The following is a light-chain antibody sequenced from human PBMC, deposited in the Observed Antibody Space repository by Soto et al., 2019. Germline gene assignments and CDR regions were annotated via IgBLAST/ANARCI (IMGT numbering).Light chain of an antibody. CDR1: SSDVGGYNY. J-gene: IGLJ1*01. V-gene: IGLV2-14*01. CDR3: SSYTSRRPPYV. Sequence: QSALTQPASVSGSAGQSISISCPGTSSDVGGYNYVSWDQHHPDKAPKLMIYEVSNRPSGVSNRFSSSKSGNTASLTISGLQAEDEADYYCSSYTSRRPPYVFGTGTRSRS. CDR2: EVS.